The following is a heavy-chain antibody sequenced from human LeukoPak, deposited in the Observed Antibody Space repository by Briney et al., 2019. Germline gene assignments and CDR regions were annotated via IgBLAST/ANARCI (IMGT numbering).Heavy chain of an antibody. CDR3: AARMYSGWPDVFDI. D-gene: IGHD6-19*01. Sequence: SGPTLVNPSQTLTLTCTFSGFSLSTSGVGVGWIRQPPGKALEWLALIYWNDDKRYSPSLKSRLTITKDTSKNQVVLTTTNMDPVDTATYYCAARMYSGWPDVFDIWGQGTMVTVSS. CDR1: GFSLSTSGVG. J-gene: IGHJ3*02. V-gene: IGHV2-5*01. CDR2: IYWNDDK.